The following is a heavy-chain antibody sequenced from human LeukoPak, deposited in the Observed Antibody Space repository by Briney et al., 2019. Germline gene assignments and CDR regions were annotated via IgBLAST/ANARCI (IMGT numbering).Heavy chain of an antibody. CDR1: GGSISSGDYY. CDR2: IYYSGST. D-gene: IGHD4-17*01. J-gene: IGHJ1*01. V-gene: IGHV4-30-4*01. CDR3: ARSLYGDYGYFQH. Sequence: SQTLSLTCTVSGGSISSGDYYWSWIRQPPGKGLEWIGYIYYSGSTYYNPSLKSRVTISVDTSKNQFSLKLSSVTAADTAVYYCARSLYGDYGYFQHWGQGTLVTASS.